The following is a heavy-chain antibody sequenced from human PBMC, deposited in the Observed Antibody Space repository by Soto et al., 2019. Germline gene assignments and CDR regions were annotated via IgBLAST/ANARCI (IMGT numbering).Heavy chain of an antibody. CDR2: IYYSGST. J-gene: IGHJ6*02. Sequence: SETLSLTCTVSGGSISSGGYYWSWIRQHPGKGLEWIGYIYYSGSTYYNPSLKSRVTISVDTSKNQFSLKLSSVTAADTAVYYCARGSRGYYYYGMDVWGPGTTVTVS. D-gene: IGHD1-1*01. CDR1: GGSISSGGYY. CDR3: ARGSRGYYYYGMDV. V-gene: IGHV4-31*03.